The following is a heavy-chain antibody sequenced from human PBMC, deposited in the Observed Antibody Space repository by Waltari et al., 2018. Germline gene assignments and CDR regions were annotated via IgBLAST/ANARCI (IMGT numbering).Heavy chain of an antibody. J-gene: IGHJ5*02. CDR2: IYYSGST. CDR1: GGSISNYY. CDR3: AREVITSTLRGFDP. D-gene: IGHD3-16*01. Sequence: QVQLQESGPGLVKPSETLSLTCTVSGGSISNYYWSWIRQPPGKGLEWIGYIYYSGSTNYNPSLKSRVTISVDTSKNQFSLKLSSVTAADTAVYYCAREVITSTLRGFDPWGQGTLVTVSS. V-gene: IGHV4-59*01.